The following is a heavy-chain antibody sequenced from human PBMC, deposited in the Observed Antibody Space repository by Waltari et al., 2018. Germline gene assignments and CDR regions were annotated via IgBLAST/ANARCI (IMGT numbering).Heavy chain of an antibody. CDR1: GGTLSSYA. Sequence: QVQLVQSGAEVKKPGSSVKVSCKASGGTLSSYAISWVRQVTGQGLEWMGGIIPIFGTANYAQKFQGRVTITTDESTSTAYMELSSLRSEDTAVYYCARNTAMVRGYYYYMDVWGKGTTVTVSS. D-gene: IGHD5-18*01. CDR2: IIPIFGTA. J-gene: IGHJ6*03. CDR3: ARNTAMVRGYYYYMDV. V-gene: IGHV1-69*05.